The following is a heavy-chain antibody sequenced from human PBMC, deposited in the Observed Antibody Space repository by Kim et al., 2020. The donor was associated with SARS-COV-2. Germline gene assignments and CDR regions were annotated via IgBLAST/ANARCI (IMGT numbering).Heavy chain of an antibody. CDR1: GYTFTSYA. Sequence: ASVKVSCKASGYTFTSYAMHWVRQAPGQRLEWMGWINAGNGNTKYSQKFQGRVTITRDTSASTAYMELSSLRSEDTAVYYCARREYYYGSGSYYGYDYWGQGTLVTVSS. D-gene: IGHD3-10*01. J-gene: IGHJ4*02. CDR2: INAGNGNT. CDR3: ARREYYYGSGSYYGYDY. V-gene: IGHV1-3*01.